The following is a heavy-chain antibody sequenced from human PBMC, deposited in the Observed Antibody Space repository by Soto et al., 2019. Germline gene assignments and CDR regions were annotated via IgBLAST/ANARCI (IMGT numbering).Heavy chain of an antibody. CDR1: GFTFSSYG. V-gene: IGHV3-33*06. Sequence: QVQLVESGGGVVQPGRSLRLSCAASGFTFSSYGMHWVRQAPGKGLEWGAVIWYDGSNKYYADSVKGRFTISRDNSKNTLYLQMNSLRAEDTAVYYCAKGYDSSGYAMYYFDYWGQGTLVTVSS. J-gene: IGHJ4*02. D-gene: IGHD3-22*01. CDR2: IWYDGSNK. CDR3: AKGYDSSGYAMYYFDY.